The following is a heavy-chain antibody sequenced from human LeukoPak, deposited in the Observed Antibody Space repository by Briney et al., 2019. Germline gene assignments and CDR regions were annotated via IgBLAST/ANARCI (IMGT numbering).Heavy chain of an antibody. CDR3: ARAPSSDGYFDS. CDR2: IGTAGDT. D-gene: IGHD5-24*01. Sequence: GGSLRLSCAASGFTFSSYAMHWVRQVTGKGLEWVSTIGTAGDTYYPGSVKGRFTTSRENAKNSFYLQMNSLRAEDTAVYYCARAPSSDGYFDSWGQGTLVTVSS. V-gene: IGHV3-13*01. CDR1: GFTFSSYA. J-gene: IGHJ4*02.